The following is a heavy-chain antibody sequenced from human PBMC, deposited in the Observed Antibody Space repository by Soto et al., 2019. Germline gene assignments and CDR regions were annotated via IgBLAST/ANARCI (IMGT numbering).Heavy chain of an antibody. CDR2: INHSGST. J-gene: IGHJ6*02. CDR1: GGSFSGYY. CDR3: ARTQGERGYGMDV. Sequence: SETLSLTCAVYGGSFSGYYWSWIRQPPGKGLEWIGEINHSGSTNYNPSLKSRVTISVDTSKNQFSLKLSSVTAADTAVYYCARTQGERGYGMDVWGQGTTVTVSS. V-gene: IGHV4-34*01. D-gene: IGHD1-26*01.